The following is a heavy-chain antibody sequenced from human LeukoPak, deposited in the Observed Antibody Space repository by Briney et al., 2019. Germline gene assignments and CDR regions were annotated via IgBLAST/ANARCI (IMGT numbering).Heavy chain of an antibody. D-gene: IGHD2-8*02. CDR3: TTVLPSGGVHDY. CDR1: GFTFSNAW. Sequence: GGSLRLPCAASGFTFSNAWMSWVRQAPGKGLEWVGRIKSKTDGGTTDYAAPVKGRFTISRDDSKNTLYLQMNSLKTEDTAVYYCTTVLPSGGVHDYWGQGTLVTVSS. CDR2: IKSKTDGGTT. V-gene: IGHV3-15*01. J-gene: IGHJ4*02.